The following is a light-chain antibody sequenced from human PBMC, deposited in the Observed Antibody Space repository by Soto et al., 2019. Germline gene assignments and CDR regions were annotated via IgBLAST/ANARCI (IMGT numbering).Light chain of an antibody. CDR2: AAS. CDR3: QQSSSSPFA. V-gene: IGKV3-20*01. CDR1: QSVTSTY. Sequence: EIVLTQSPGSLSLSPGESATLSFRAIQSVTSTYLAWYQQRPGQAPRLLIYAASSRATGIPDRFSGSGSGTDFTLNISRLEPDDFAIYYCQQSSSSPFAFGPGTKLDIK. J-gene: IGKJ3*01.